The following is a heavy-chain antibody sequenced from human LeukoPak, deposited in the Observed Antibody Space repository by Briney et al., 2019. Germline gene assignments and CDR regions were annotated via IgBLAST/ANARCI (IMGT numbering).Heavy chain of an antibody. CDR3: AKLVSVTTKDFDY. CDR1: GFTFSNYA. J-gene: IGHJ4*02. CDR2: VGTSADRT. Sequence: GGSLRLSCAASGFTFSNYAMSWVRQAPGKGLDWVSTVGTSADRTFYADSVKGRFTISRDNSKSTLYVQMNGLRAEDTAVYFCAKLVSVTTKDFDYWGQGTLVTVSS. V-gene: IGHV3-23*01. D-gene: IGHD4-17*01.